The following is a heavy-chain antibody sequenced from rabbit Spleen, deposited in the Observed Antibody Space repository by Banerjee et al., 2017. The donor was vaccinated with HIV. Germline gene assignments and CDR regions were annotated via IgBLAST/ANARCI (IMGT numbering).Heavy chain of an antibody. D-gene: IGHD4-2*01. Sequence: QQLEESGGGLVKPGASLTLTCKASGFSFNSGYDMCWVRQAPGKGLQWIACINAITGKAVYATWAKGRFTFPKTSSTTVTLQMTSLTAADTATYFCARDAAGREDFNLWGQGTLVTVS. V-gene: IGHV1S40*01. CDR3: ARDAAGREDFNL. J-gene: IGHJ4*01. CDR1: GFSFNSGYD. CDR2: INAITGKA.